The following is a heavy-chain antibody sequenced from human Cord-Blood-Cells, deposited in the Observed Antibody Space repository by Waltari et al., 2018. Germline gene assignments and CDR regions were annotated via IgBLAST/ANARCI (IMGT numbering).Heavy chain of an antibody. V-gene: IGHV1-58*01. D-gene: IGHD6-6*01. Sequence: QMQLVQSGPEVKKPGTSVKVSCKASGFTFTSSAVQWVRQARGQRLEWIGWIVVGSGNTNYAQKFQERVTITRDMSTSTAYMELSSLRSEDTAVYYCAAEGRQLGSIADYWGQGTLVTVSS. J-gene: IGHJ4*02. CDR3: AAEGRQLGSIADY. CDR2: IVVGSGNT. CDR1: GFTFTSSA.